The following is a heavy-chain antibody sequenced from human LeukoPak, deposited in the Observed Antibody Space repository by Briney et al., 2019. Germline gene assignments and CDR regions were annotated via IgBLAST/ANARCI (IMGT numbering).Heavy chain of an antibody. J-gene: IGHJ5*02. D-gene: IGHD3-22*01. V-gene: IGHV1-69*13. Sequence: SVKVSCKASGGTFSSYAISWVRQAPGQGLEWMGGIIPIFGTANYEQKFQGRVTITADESTSTVYMELTSLRSEDTAVYYCARERRSRYRNWFDPWGQGTLVTVSS. CDR1: GGTFSSYA. CDR3: ARERRSRYRNWFDP. CDR2: IIPIFGTA.